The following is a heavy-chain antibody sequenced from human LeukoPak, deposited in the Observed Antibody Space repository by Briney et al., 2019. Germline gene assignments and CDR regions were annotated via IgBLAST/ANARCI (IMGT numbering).Heavy chain of an antibody. V-gene: IGHV4-39*01. CDR3: AKPMSPGGHYAGNSGGFDV. D-gene: IGHD4-23*01. J-gene: IGHJ4*02. CDR2: IFHTGTT. Sequence: PSETLSLTCAVSGDSINSAPYAWGWIRQLPGQGLEWIGSIFHTGTTYYNPTLKSRAVMVVDTSENQFSLKVTSLTAADTAIYYCAKPMSPGGHYAGNSGGFDVWGQGIQVTVSS. CDR1: GDSINSAPYA.